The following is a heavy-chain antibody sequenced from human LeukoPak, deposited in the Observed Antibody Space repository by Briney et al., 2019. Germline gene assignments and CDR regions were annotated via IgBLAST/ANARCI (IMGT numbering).Heavy chain of an antibody. CDR2: ISYDGSNK. CDR1: GFTFSSYG. J-gene: IGHJ5*02. V-gene: IGHV3-30*18. CDR3: AKRAPKEYYPMFDP. Sequence: GGSLRLSCAASGFTFSSYGMHWVRQAPGKGLEWVAVISYDGSNKYYADSVKGRFTISRDNSKNTLYLQMNSLRAEDTAVYYCAKRAPKEYYPMFDPWGQGTLLTVSS. D-gene: IGHD3-10*01.